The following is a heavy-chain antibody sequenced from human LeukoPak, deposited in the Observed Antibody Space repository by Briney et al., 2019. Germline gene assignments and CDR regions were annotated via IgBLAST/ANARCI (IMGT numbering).Heavy chain of an antibody. V-gene: IGHV3-33*06. CDR3: AKGVFYDSSGYYYGGAAFDI. J-gene: IGHJ3*02. D-gene: IGHD3-22*01. CDR2: IWYDGSNK. Sequence: QPGRSLRLSCAASGFTFSSYGMHWVRQAPGKGLEWVAVIWYDGSNKYYADSVKGRFTISRDNSKNTLYLQMNSLRAEDTAVNYCAKGVFYDSSGYYYGGAAFDIWGQGTMVTVSS. CDR1: GFTFSSYG.